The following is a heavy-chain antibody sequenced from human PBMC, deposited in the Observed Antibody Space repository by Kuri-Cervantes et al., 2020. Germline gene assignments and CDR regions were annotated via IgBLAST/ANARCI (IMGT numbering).Heavy chain of an antibody. Sequence: GESLKISCAASGFTFNNYGMHWVRQAPGKGLEWVAFIRYDGSNEYYADSVKGRFTISRDNSKNTLYLQINSLRAGDTAVYYCAKDQGTGDVLPSDWGQGTLVTVSS. CDR2: IRYDGSNE. CDR1: GFTFNNYG. CDR3: AKDQGTGDVLPSD. J-gene: IGHJ4*02. V-gene: IGHV3-30*02. D-gene: IGHD7-27*01.